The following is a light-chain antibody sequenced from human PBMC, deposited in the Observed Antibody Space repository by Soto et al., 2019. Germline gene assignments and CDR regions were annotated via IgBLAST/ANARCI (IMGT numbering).Light chain of an antibody. J-gene: IGLJ3*02. V-gene: IGLV2-23*01. CDR2: EGS. CDR3: CSYAGTSGAHWV. Sequence: QSVLTQPASVSGSPGQSIPISCTGTNSDVGSYNLVSWYQHHPGKAPKLMVYEGSRRPSGVSNRFSGSKSGNTASLTISGLQAEDEADYFCCSYAGTSGAHWVFGGGTKLTVL. CDR1: NSDVGSYNL.